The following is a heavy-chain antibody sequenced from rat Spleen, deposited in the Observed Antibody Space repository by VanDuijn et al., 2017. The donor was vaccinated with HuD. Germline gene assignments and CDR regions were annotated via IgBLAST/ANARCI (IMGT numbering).Heavy chain of an antibody. J-gene: IGHJ4*01. Sequence: QVQLKESGPGLVQPSQTLSLTCTVSGFSLTSYNVHWVRQPPGKGLEWMGRMRYNGDTSYNSALKSRLSISRDTSKNQVFLKMNSLQTDDTGTYYCTRDGNYDPYVMDAWGQGASVTVSS. CDR1: GFSLTSYN. D-gene: IGHD1-11*01. CDR2: MRYNGDT. CDR3: TRDGNYDPYVMDA. V-gene: IGHV2-63*01.